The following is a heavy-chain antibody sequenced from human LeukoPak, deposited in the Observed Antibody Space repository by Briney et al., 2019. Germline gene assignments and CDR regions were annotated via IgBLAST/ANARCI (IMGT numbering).Heavy chain of an antibody. CDR2: IKSKTDGGTT. CDR3: TASYKWELLEIYFDY. V-gene: IGHV3-15*01. J-gene: IGHJ4*02. Sequence: GGSLRLSCAASGFTFSNAWMSWVRRAPGKGLEWVGRIKSKTDGGTTDYAAPVKGRFTISRDDSKNTLYLQMNSLKTEDTAVYYCTASYKWELLEIYFDYWGQGTLVTVSS. D-gene: IGHD1-26*01. CDR1: GFTFSNAW.